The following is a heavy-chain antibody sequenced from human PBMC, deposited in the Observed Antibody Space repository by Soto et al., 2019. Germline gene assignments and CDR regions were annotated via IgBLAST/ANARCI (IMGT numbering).Heavy chain of an antibody. CDR2: INPNSGGT. CDR1: GYTFTCYY. CDR3: ASRGVRGVIPNYYYYGMDV. J-gene: IGHJ6*02. V-gene: IGHV1-2*02. D-gene: IGHD3-10*01. Sequence: QVQLVQSGAEVKKPGASVKVSCKASGYTFTCYYMHWVRQAPGQGLEWMGWINPNSGGTNYAQKFQGRVTMTRDTSISTAYMELSRLRSDDTAVYYCASRGVRGVIPNYYYYGMDVWGQGTTVNVSS.